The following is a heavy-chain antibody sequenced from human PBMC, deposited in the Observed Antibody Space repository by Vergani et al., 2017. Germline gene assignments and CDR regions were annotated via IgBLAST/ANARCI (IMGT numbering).Heavy chain of an antibody. D-gene: IGHD6-13*01. Sequence: QVQLQESGPGLVKPSQTLSLTCTVSGGSISSGGYYWSWIRQHPGKGLEWIGYIYYSGSTYYNPSLKSRVTISVDTSKNQFSLKLSSVTAADTAVYYCARDGTAAAGRNGVAFDIWGQGTMVTVSS. J-gene: IGHJ3*02. CDR1: GGSISSGGYY. CDR3: ARDGTAAAGRNGVAFDI. V-gene: IGHV4-31*03. CDR2: IYYSGST.